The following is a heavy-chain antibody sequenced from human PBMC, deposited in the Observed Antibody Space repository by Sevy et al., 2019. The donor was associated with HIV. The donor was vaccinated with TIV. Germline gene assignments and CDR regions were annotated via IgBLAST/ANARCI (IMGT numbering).Heavy chain of an antibody. CDR3: ARDPSWYYYDSSGYPHNWFNP. J-gene: IGHJ5*02. CDR2: ISAYNGNT. Sequence: ASVKVSCKASGYTFTSYGISWVRQAPGQGLEWMGWISAYNGNTNYAQKLQGRVTMTTDTSTSTAYMELRSLRSDDTAVYYCARDPSWYYYDSSGYPHNWFNPWGQGTLVTVSS. D-gene: IGHD3-22*01. V-gene: IGHV1-18*01. CDR1: GYTFTSYG.